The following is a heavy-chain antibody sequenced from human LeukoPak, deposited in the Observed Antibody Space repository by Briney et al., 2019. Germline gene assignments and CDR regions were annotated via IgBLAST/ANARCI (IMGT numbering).Heavy chain of an antibody. J-gene: IGHJ4*02. CDR1: GFTFSSCT. V-gene: IGHV3-23*01. CDR3: ARVSGLGSYYDSSGYPDY. CDR2: ISDSGDRT. D-gene: IGHD3-22*01. Sequence: GGSLRLSCAASGFTFSSCTMNWIRQAPGKGLEWVSGISDSGDRTHYADSVKGRFTVSRDNSKNTLYLQMNSLRAEDTALYYCARVSGLGSYYDSSGYPDYWGQGTLVTVSS.